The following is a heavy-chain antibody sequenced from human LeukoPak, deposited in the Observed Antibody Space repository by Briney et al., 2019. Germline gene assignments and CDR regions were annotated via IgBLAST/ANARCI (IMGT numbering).Heavy chain of an antibody. CDR3: ARVGGVVVAAHIDV. CDR1: GHTFTRYG. Sequence: GASVKVSCKASGHTFTRYGIYWVRQAPGQGLEWMGWISGYNGNTKYAQKFQGRVSVTTDTSTSTAYMELRSLRSDDTAVYYCARVGGVVVAAHIDVWGKGTTVIVSS. V-gene: IGHV1-18*01. CDR2: ISGYNGNT. D-gene: IGHD2-15*01. J-gene: IGHJ6*03.